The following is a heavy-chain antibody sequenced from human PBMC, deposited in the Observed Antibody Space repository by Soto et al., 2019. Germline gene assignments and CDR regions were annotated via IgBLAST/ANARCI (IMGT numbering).Heavy chain of an antibody. V-gene: IGHV4-30-4*08. CDR3: ACNPHYYDSSGYASGFDP. D-gene: IGHD3-22*01. Sequence: PSETLSLTCTVSGGSISSGAYYWSWIRQHPGKGLEWIGYMYYSGSTYYNPSLKSRVTISVDTSKNQFSLKLSSVTAADTAVYYCACNPHYYDSSGYASGFDPWGQGTLVTVSS. CDR1: GGSISSGAYY. CDR2: MYYSGST. J-gene: IGHJ5*02.